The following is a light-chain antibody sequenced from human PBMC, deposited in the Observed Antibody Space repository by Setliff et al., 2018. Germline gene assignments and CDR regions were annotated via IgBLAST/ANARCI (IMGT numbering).Light chain of an antibody. CDR1: SSDVGRYMY. CDR2: DVS. V-gene: IGLV2-14*03. CDR3: SSYTSLSTRV. J-gene: IGLJ1*01. Sequence: QSALTQPASVSGSPGQSITISCTGSSSDVGRYMYVSWYQQHPGKAPKLVIYDVSNRPSGVSDRFSGSKSGITASLTISGLQAEDEADYYCSSYTSLSTRVFGTGTKVT.